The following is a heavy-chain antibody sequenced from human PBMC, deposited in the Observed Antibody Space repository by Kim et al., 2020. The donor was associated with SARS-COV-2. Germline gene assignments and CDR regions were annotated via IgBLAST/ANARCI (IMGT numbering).Heavy chain of an antibody. CDR2: IFPAESRT. D-gene: IGHD3-22*01. J-gene: IGHJ5*01. CDR3: SRHEVDYYGSSGYYYVDS. Sequence: GESLKISCKASGYDFMNHWISWVRQMPGKGMEWMGIIFPAESRTKYGPSFQGQVTISTDSSISTAYLQWSSLKASDTAMYYCSRHEVDYYGSSGYYYVDSWGEGTLVTVSS. CDR1: GYDFMNHW. V-gene: IGHV5-51*01.